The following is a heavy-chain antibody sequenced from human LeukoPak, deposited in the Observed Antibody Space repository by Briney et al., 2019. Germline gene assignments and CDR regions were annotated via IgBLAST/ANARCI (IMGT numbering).Heavy chain of an antibody. D-gene: IGHD4-17*01. CDR2: ISGSGGST. J-gene: IGHJ3*02. V-gene: IGHV3-23*01. CDR3: AKDVSGTVTTIQVAFDI. Sequence: GGSLRLSCAASGFTFSSYAMSWVRQAPGKGLEWVSAISGSGGSTYYADSVKGRFTISRDNSKNTLYLQLNSLRAEDTAVYYCAKDVSGTVTTIQVAFDIWGQGTMVTVSS. CDR1: GFTFSSYA.